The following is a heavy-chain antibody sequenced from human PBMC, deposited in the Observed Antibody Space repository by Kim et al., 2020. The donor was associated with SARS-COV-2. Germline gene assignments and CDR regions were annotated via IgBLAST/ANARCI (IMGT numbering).Heavy chain of an antibody. CDR1: SDSFSAYY. Sequence: SETLSLTCTVSSDSFSAYYWSLILHLPGKGLEWIGYIFYGGDTNYNPSLSSRVTISWDTSTNQFSLDLTSVTDADTAVYDCARSEGRASWHQFDYWGQGILVIVSS. V-gene: IGHV4-59*01. CDR3: ARSEGRASWHQFDY. J-gene: IGHJ4*02. CDR2: IFYGGDT.